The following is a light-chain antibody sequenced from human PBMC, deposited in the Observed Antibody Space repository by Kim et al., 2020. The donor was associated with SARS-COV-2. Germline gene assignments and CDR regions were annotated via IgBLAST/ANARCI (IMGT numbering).Light chain of an antibody. J-gene: IGLJ2*01. CDR3: QSYDSSNVV. CDR2: EDN. CDR1: SGGIAHHS. Sequence: GTTVTRTCPRRSGGIAHHSAPWNQQRPTCDHTTVIYEDNQIPSGVTYRFSGSIDSASNSASLTISVLKTEDEADYYCQSYDSSNVVFGGGTQLTVL. V-gene: IGLV6-57*03.